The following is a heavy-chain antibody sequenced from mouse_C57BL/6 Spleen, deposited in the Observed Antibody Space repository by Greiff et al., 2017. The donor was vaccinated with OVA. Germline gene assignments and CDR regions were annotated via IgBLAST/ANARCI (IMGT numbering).Heavy chain of an antibody. CDR3: TTDYYGSSYCFDY. J-gene: IGHJ2*01. D-gene: IGHD1-1*01. CDR1: GFNIKDYY. V-gene: IGHV14-1*01. CDR2: IDPEDGDT. Sequence: EVQLQQSGAELVRPGASVKLSCTASGFNIKDYYMHWVKQRPEQGLEWIGRIDPEDGDTEYAPKFQGKATMTADTSSNTAYLQLSSLTSEDTAVYYCTTDYYGSSYCFDYWGQGTTLTVSS.